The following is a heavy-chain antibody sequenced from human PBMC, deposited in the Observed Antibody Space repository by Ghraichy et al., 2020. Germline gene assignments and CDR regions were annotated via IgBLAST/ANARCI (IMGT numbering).Heavy chain of an antibody. D-gene: IGHD6-6*01. CDR3: ARGIRSLGPPYNWFDP. Sequence: SETLSLTCTVSGGSISSGSYYWSWIRQPAGKGLEWIGRIYTSGSTNYNPSLKSRVTISVDTSKNQFSLKLSSVTAADTAVYYCARGIRSLGPPYNWFDPWGQGTLVTVSS. J-gene: IGHJ5*02. V-gene: IGHV4-61*02. CDR2: IYTSGST. CDR1: GGSISSGSYY.